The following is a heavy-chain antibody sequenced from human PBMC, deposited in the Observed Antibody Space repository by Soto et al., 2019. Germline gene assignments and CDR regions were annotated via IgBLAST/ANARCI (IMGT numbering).Heavy chain of an antibody. J-gene: IGHJ3*02. CDR1: GGSISSYY. CDR2: IYYSGST. CDR3: ARRVVVVPAAMDNAFDI. D-gene: IGHD2-2*01. V-gene: IGHV4-59*08. Sequence: SETLSLTCTVSGGSISSYYWSWIRQPPGKGLEGIGYIYYSGSTNYNPSLKSRVTISVDTSKNQFSLKLSSVTAADTAVYYCARRVVVVPAAMDNAFDIWGQGTMVTVSS.